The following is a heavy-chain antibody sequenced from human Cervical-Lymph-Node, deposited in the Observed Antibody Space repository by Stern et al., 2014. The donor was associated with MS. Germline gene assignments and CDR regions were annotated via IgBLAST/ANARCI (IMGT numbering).Heavy chain of an antibody. CDR2: ISSSSSYI. Sequence: VQLVQSGGGLVKPGGSLRLSCAASGFTFRSYSMNWVRQAPGKGLEWVSSISSSSSYIYYADSVKGRFTISRDNAKNSLYLQMNSLRAEDTAVYYCARDSLGMTSFDYWGQGTLVTVSS. D-gene: IGHD7-27*01. J-gene: IGHJ4*02. CDR1: GFTFRSYS. CDR3: ARDSLGMTSFDY. V-gene: IGHV3-21*01.